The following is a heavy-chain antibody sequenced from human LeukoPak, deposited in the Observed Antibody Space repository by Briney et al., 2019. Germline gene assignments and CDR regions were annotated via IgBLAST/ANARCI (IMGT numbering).Heavy chain of an antibody. CDR2: ISGRGSST. Sequence: GGSLRLSXATSALTFSSYAMSWVRQAPGKGLEWVSGISGRGSSTYYADSVKGRFTISRDNSKNTLYLQMNSLRAEDTDIYYCAKSGADGYSLDAFDIWGQGTMVTVSS. J-gene: IGHJ3*02. CDR1: ALTFSSYA. D-gene: IGHD5-24*01. CDR3: AKSGADGYSLDAFDI. V-gene: IGHV3-23*01.